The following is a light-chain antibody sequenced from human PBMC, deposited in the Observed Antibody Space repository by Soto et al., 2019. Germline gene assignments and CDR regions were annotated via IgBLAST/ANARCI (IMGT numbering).Light chain of an antibody. Sequence: IVLTQSPGTLSLSPGERATLSCRASQTVSSNFLAWYQEKPGQGPRLLIYGASTRATGIPDRFSGSGSGTDFTLTISRLEPEDFAVYYCRQYGRSLEFAVGGGTKVEIK. CDR3: RQYGRSLEFA. CDR2: GAS. V-gene: IGKV3-20*01. CDR1: QTVSSNF. J-gene: IGKJ4*01.